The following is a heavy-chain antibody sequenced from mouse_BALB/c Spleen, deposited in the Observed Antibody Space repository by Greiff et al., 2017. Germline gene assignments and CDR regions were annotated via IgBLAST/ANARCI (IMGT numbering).Heavy chain of an antibody. CDR1: GFTFSDYY. V-gene: IGHV5-4*02. J-gene: IGHJ4*01. CDR3: ARDPIGTTDGYAMDY. Sequence: EVQLQQSGGGLVKPGGSLKLSCAASGFTFSDYYMYWVRQTPEKRLEWVATISDGGSYTYYPDSVKGRFTISRDNAKNNLYLQMSSLKSEDTAMYYCARDPIGTTDGYAMDYWGQGTSVTVSS. CDR2: ISDGGSYT. D-gene: IGHD2-14*01.